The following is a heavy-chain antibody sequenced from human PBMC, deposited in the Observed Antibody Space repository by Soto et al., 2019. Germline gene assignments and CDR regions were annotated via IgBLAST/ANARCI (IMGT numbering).Heavy chain of an antibody. Sequence: SETLSLTCTVSGGSISSGGYYWSWIRQHPGKGLEWIGYIYYSGSTYYNPSLKSRVTISVDTSKNQFSLKLSSVTAADTAVYYCARERAASAVAGTEMDVWGQGTTVTVSS. CDR3: ARERAASAVAGTEMDV. D-gene: IGHD6-19*01. CDR2: IYYSGST. J-gene: IGHJ6*02. CDR1: GGSISSGGYY. V-gene: IGHV4-31*03.